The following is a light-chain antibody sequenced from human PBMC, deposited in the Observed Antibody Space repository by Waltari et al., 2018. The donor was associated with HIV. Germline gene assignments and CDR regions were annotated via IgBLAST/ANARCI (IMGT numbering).Light chain of an antibody. V-gene: IGLV1-47*01. CDR2: KNF. Sequence: QSFLTQPPSASGPPGQTVTTSCSATSYNIKNDNVYSYQQPPGMTPKLLIYKNFLRPSGVPDRFAASKSGTSASLTISGLRSADEADYYCVGWDSSLSAYVFGGGTKVAVL. J-gene: IGLJ1*01. CDR1: SYNIKNDN. CDR3: VGWDSSLSAYV.